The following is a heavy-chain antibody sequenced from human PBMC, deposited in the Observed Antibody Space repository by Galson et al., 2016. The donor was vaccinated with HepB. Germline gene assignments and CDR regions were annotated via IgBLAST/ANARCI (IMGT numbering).Heavy chain of an antibody. CDR1: GFDFSKYV. J-gene: IGHJ4*02. CDR3: VRDVNFKIDY. CDR2: VNHDGSDR. Sequence: SLRLSCAASGFDFSKYVMHWVRQAPWKGLVWVSRVNHDGSDRSYADSVKGRFTISRDFLKKTVFLQMNNLGAEDTAVYYCVRDVNFKIDYWGLGTLVTVSS. V-gene: IGHV3-74*01. D-gene: IGHD1-7*01.